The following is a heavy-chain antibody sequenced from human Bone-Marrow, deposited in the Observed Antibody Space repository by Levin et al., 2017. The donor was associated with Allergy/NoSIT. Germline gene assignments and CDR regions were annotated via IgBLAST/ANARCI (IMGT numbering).Heavy chain of an antibody. CDR1: GGSLSSHY. CDR3: ARSFSLWYNWFDP. J-gene: IGHJ5*02. CDR2: INHSGTT. D-gene: IGHD2-8*02. V-gene: IGHV4-34*01. Sequence: SETLSLTCGVFGGSLSSHYWTWIRQSPGRGLEWIGEINHSGTTNYNPSLKSRVIISVDTSKNQFSLKLSSLSAADTAVYYCARSFSLWYNWFDPWGQGTLVTVSS.